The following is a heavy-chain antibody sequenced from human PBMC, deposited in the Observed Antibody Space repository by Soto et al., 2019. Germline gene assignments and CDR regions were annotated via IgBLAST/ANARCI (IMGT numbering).Heavy chain of an antibody. D-gene: IGHD1-26*01. CDR2: LHYSGNT. V-gene: IGHV4-59*01. CDR1: GGCISGYY. Sequence: SQTLSLTCTVSGGCISGYYWSRFRQPPGKGLEWIAYLHYSGNTKYDPSLKSRVSMSKETSKNQFSLKLSSVTAADTAVYYCARTTQGGNMNFWGQGATVTVSS. CDR3: ARTTQGGNMNF. J-gene: IGHJ6*02.